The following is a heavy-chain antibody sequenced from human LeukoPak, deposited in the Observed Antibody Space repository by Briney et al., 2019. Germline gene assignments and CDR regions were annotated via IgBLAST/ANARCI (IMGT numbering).Heavy chain of an antibody. D-gene: IGHD5-24*01. CDR3: TRVGYIDEGIDY. CDR2: IKQDGSKK. J-gene: IGHJ4*02. Sequence: GGSLRLSCVASGFPFSSYWMTWVRQAPGKGLEWVDNIKQDGSKKSYVDSVKGRFTISRDNAKNSLYLQMNSLRAEDTAIYYCTRVGYIDEGIDYWGQGTLVTVSS. CDR1: GFPFSSYW. V-gene: IGHV3-7*04.